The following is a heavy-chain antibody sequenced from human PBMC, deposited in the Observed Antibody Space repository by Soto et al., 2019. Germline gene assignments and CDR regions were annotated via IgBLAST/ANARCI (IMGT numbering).Heavy chain of an antibody. J-gene: IGHJ5*02. CDR2: ISGSGGST. CDR1: GFTFSSYA. V-gene: IGHV3-23*01. D-gene: IGHD6-13*01. Sequence: GGSLRLSCAASGFTFSSYAMSWVRQAPGKGLEWVSAISGSGGSTYYADSVKGRFTISRDNSKNTLYLQMNSLRAEDTAVYYCAKDLFPGIAADWGWFDPWGQGTLVTVSS. CDR3: AKDLFPGIAADWGWFDP.